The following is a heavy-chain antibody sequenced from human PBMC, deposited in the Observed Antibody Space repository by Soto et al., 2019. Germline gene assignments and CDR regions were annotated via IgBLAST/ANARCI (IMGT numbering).Heavy chain of an antibody. J-gene: IGHJ4*02. CDR2: INSDWSST. CDR1: GFTFSSYW. CDR3: ARVSPLIMGSFDY. D-gene: IGHD3-10*01. V-gene: IGHV3-74*01. Sequence: GGSLRLSCAASGFTFSSYWMHWVRQAPGKGLVWVSRINSDWSSTSYADSVKGRFTISRDNAKITLYLQMNSLRAEDTAVYYCARVSPLIMGSFDYWGQGTLVTVSS.